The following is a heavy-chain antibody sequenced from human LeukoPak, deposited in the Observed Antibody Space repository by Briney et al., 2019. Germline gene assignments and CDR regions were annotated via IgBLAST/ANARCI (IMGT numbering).Heavy chain of an antibody. J-gene: IGHJ6*02. D-gene: IGHD6-19*01. CDR2: TYYRSKWYN. CDR3: ARVRIAVAGTPYYYYGMDV. V-gene: IGHV6-1*01. Sequence: SQTLSLTCILSGDSVSSNSAAWNWIRQSPSRGLEWLGRTYYRSKWYNDYAVSVKSRITINPDTSKNQFSLQLNSVTPEDTAVYYCARVRIAVAGTPYYYYGMDVRGQGTTVTVSS. CDR1: GDSVSSNSAA.